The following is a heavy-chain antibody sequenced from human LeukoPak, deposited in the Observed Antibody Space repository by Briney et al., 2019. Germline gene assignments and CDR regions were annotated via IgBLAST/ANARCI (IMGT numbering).Heavy chain of an antibody. V-gene: IGHV1-69*05. CDR1: GGTFSSYA. CDR2: IIPIFGTA. Sequence: SVKVSCKASGGTFSSYAISWVRQAPGQGLEWMGGIIPIFGTANYAQKFQGRVTITTDESTSTAYMELSSLRSEDTAVYYCAARYCSSTSCYTFDYWGQGTLVTVSS. D-gene: IGHD2-2*02. CDR3: AARYCSSTSCYTFDY. J-gene: IGHJ4*02.